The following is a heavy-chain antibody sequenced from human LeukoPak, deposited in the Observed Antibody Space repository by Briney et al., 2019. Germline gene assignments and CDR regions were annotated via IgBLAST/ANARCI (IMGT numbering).Heavy chain of an antibody. CDR1: GGTFSSYT. D-gene: IGHD3-22*01. CDR2: IIPILGIA. CDR3: ALTTYYDSSGYYPYYYDY. Sequence: SVKVSCKASGGTFSSYTISWVRQAPGQGLEWMGRIIPILGIANYAQKFQGRVTITADKSTSTAYMELSSLRSEDTAVYYCALTTYYDSSGYYPYYYDYWGQGTLVTVSS. V-gene: IGHV1-69*02. J-gene: IGHJ4*02.